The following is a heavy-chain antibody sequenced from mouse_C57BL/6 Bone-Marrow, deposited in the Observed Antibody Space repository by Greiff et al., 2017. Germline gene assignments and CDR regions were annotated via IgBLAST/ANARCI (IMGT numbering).Heavy chain of an antibody. V-gene: IGHV5-12*01. CDR3: AREGGRWYFDV. Sequence: EVQGVESGGGLVQPGGSLKLSCAASGFTFSDYYMYWVRPTPEKRLEWVAYISNGGGSTYYPDTVKGRFTISREYAKNTLYLQMSRLKSEDTAMYYCAREGGRWYFDVWGTGTTVTVSS. D-gene: IGHD1-1*01. CDR2: ISNGGGST. J-gene: IGHJ1*03. CDR1: GFTFSDYY.